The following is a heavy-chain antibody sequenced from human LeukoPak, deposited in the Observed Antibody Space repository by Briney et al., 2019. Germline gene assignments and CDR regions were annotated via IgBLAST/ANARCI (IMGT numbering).Heavy chain of an antibody. CDR3: ARNSGAGYYFYMDV. CDR1: GFTVSSNY. D-gene: IGHD3-10*01. Sequence: PGGSLRLSCAASGFTVSSNYMSRVRQAPGKGLEWVSGIKWNGGSTGYADSVKGRFTISRDNAKNSLYLQMNSLRAEDTALYYCARNSGAGYYFYMDVWGKGTAVTVSS. CDR2: IKWNGGST. J-gene: IGHJ6*03. V-gene: IGHV3-20*04.